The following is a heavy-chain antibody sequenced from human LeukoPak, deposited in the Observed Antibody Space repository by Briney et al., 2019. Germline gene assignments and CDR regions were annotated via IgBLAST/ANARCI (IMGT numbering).Heavy chain of an antibody. J-gene: IGHJ4*02. CDR2: INHSGST. Sequence: PSETLSLTCTVSGGSISGYYWSWIRQPPGKGLEWIGEINHSGSTNYNPSLKSRVTISVDTSKNQFSLKLSSVTAADTAVYYCALRSGPFDYWGQGTLVTVSS. D-gene: IGHD3-3*01. CDR1: GGSISGYY. V-gene: IGHV4-34*01. CDR3: ALRSGPFDY.